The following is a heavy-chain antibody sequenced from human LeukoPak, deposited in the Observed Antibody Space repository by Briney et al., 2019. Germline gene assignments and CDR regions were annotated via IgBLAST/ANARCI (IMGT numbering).Heavy chain of an antibody. CDR3: ARGTTVTSFDY. CDR1: GGSISSDGYY. Sequence: SETLSLTCTVSGGSISSDGYYWSWIRQPPGKGREWIGSIYYAGSPYYNPSLKSRVTISLDTSNNHFSLKLSSVTAADTAVYFCARGTTVTSFDYWGQGTLVTVSS. CDR2: IYYAGSP. V-gene: IGHV4-30-4*01. D-gene: IGHD4-11*01. J-gene: IGHJ4*02.